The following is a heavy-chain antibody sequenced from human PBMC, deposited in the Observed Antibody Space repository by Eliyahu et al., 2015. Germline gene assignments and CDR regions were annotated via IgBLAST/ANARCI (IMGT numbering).Heavy chain of an antibody. D-gene: IGHD4-23*01. J-gene: IGHJ4*02. Sequence: QVQLVESGGGVVQPGRSLRLSXAASGFLXSYXALPXVRPRQAPGKGLEWVAIIWYDGSNQYYADSVKGRXTISRDNSKNTVSLQMNSLRGEDTAIYYCARDHDYSGNYLEDWGQGTLVAVSS. CDR2: IWYDGSNQ. CDR3: ARDHDYSGNYLED. CDR1: GFLXSYXA. V-gene: IGHV3-33*01.